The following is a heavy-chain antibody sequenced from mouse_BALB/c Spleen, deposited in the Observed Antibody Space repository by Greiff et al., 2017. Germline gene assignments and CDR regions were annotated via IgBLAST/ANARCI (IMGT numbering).Heavy chain of an antibody. V-gene: IGHV5-6-5*01. CDR2: ISSGGST. CDR3: ARDGYYLRGYFDV. J-gene: IGHJ1*01. Sequence: DVMLVESGGGLVKPGGSLKLSCAASGFTFSSYAMSWVRQTPEKRLEWVASISSGGSTYYPDSVKGRFTISRDNARNILYLQMSSLRSEDTAMYYCARDGYYLRGYFDVWGAGTTVTVSS. CDR1: GFTFSSYA. D-gene: IGHD2-3*01.